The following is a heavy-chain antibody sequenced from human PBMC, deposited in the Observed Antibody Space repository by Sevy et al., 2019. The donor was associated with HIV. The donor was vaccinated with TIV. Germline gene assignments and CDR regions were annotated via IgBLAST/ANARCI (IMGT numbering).Heavy chain of an antibody. Sequence: GGSLRLSCVASGFTFSDSWMTWVRQAPGKGLDRRAFINEDGSRLGYGDSVRGRFTISRENTKNSRYLQMNSLRAEDTDVYFCARDRAYSALDHWGQGTLVTVSS. CDR2: INEDGSRL. J-gene: IGHJ5*02. V-gene: IGHV3-7*01. D-gene: IGHD5-18*01. CDR3: ARDRAYSALDH. CDR1: GFTFSDSW.